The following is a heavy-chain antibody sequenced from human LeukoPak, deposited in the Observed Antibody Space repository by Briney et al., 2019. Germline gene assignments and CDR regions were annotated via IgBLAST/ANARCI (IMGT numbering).Heavy chain of an antibody. CDR3: GRDGMADILTGYPFGAFDI. J-gene: IGHJ3*02. CDR2: ISSSGSTI. Sequence: GGSLRLSCAASGFTFSSYEMNWVRQAPGKGLEWVSYISSSGSTIYYADSVKGRFTISRDNAKNSLYLQMNSLRAEDTAVYYCGRDGMADILTGYPFGAFDIWGQGTMVTVSS. D-gene: IGHD3-9*01. CDR1: GFTFSSYE. V-gene: IGHV3-48*03.